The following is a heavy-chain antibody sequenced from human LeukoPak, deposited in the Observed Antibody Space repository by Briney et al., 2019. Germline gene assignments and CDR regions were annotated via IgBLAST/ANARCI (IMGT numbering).Heavy chain of an antibody. Sequence: GASVKVSCKVSGYTLTELSMHWVRQAPGKGLEWMGGFDPEDGETIYAQKFQGRVTMTEDTSTDTAYMGLSSLRSEDTAMYYCATEARIVGATPFDYWGQGTLVTVSS. J-gene: IGHJ4*02. CDR1: GYTLTELS. CDR3: ATEARIVGATPFDY. V-gene: IGHV1-24*01. CDR2: FDPEDGET. D-gene: IGHD1-26*01.